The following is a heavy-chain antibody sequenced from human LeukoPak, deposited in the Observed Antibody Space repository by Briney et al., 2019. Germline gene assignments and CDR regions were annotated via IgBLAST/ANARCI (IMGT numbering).Heavy chain of an antibody. CDR1: GDTFYNYP. CDR3: ARGGFYGSGWYEDY. CDR2: IILLFGST. J-gene: IGHJ4*02. D-gene: IGHD6-19*01. Sequence: ASVKVSCKASGDTFYNYPISWVRQAPGQGLEWMGHIILLFGSTHYAQNFHGRLTISADESTRTAFMELSSLRSEDTALYYCARGGFYGSGWYEDYWGQGTLVTVSS. V-gene: IGHV1-69*13.